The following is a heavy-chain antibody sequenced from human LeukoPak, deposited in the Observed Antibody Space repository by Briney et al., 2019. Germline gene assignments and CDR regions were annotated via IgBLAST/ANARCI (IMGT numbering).Heavy chain of an antibody. J-gene: IGHJ4*02. D-gene: IGHD4-11*01. Sequence: GGSLRLSCAASGFTFSSYGMHWVRQAPGKGLQWVAVISYDGNTIHYAESVKGRFTISRDTSKNTLYLQMNSLRGEDTAVYYCARSGGLQKFDYWGQGTPVTISS. CDR2: ISYDGNTI. V-gene: IGHV3-30*19. CDR1: GFTFSSYG. CDR3: ARSGGLQKFDY.